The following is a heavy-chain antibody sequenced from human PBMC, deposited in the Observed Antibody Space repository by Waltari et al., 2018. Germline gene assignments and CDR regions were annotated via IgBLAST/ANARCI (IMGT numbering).Heavy chain of an antibody. Sequence: QVQLQQWGAGLLKPSETLSLTCAVYGGSFSGYYWSWIRQPPGKGLEWIGEINHSGSTHYNPSLKSRVTISVETSKNQFSLKLSSVTAADTAVYYCARDRGHYYGSGSYDYWGQGTLVTVSS. J-gene: IGHJ4*02. CDR1: GGSFSGYY. V-gene: IGHV4-34*01. CDR2: INHSGST. D-gene: IGHD3-10*01. CDR3: ARDRGHYYGSGSYDY.